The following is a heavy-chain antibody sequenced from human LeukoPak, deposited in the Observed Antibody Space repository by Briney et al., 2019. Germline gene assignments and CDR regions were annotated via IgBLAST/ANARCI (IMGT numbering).Heavy chain of an antibody. CDR3: SKDRVAGTGTGVGPH. Sequence: PGGSLRLSCAASGFTFSNYAMSWVRRAPGKGLEWVSVISGSGGSTYYADSVKGRFTISRDNSKNTLYLQMNSLRAGDTAVYYCSKDRVAGTGTGVGPHWGQGTLVTVSS. D-gene: IGHD6-19*01. CDR1: GFTFSNYA. V-gene: IGHV3-23*01. J-gene: IGHJ4*02. CDR2: ISGSGGST.